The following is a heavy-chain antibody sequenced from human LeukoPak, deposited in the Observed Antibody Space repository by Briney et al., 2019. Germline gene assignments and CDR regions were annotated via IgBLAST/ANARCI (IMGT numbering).Heavy chain of an antibody. D-gene: IGHD6-6*01. V-gene: IGHV1-8*01. Sequence: ASVKVSCKASGYTFTSYDINWVRQATGQGLEWMGWMNSSSGSTGYAKKFQGRATMSRNTSISTAYMELSGLRSEGTAVYYCARGRSSSNGDYYYYYYYMDVWGKGTTVTVSS. CDR2: MNSSSGST. CDR3: ARGRSSSNGDYYYYYYYMDV. CDR1: GYTFTSYD. J-gene: IGHJ6*03.